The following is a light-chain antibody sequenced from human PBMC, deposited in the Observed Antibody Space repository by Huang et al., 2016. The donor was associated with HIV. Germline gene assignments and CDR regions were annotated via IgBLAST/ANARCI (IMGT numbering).Light chain of an antibody. CDR2: SAS. V-gene: IGKV3-15*01. CDR1: QSISTN. J-gene: IGKJ2*01. Sequence: EIMLTQSPATLSVSPGERATLSCRACQSISTNLAWYQQKPGLAPRLLIYSASTRATGIPARFSGSGSGTEFTLTISSLQSEDFAVYYCQQGETFGQGTKLEIK. CDR3: QQGET.